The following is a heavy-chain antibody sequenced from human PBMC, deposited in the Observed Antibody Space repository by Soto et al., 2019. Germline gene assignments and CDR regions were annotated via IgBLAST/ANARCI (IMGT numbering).Heavy chain of an antibody. CDR2: ISSSSSYI. Sequence: LRLSCAASGFTFSSYSMNWVRQAPGKGLEWVSSISSSSSYIYYADSVKGRFTISRDNAKNSLYLQMNSLRAEDTAVYYCAREIGTTGRSDYWGQGTLVTAPQ. CDR3: AREIGTTGRSDY. CDR1: GFTFSSYS. D-gene: IGHD1-1*01. V-gene: IGHV3-21*01. J-gene: IGHJ4*02.